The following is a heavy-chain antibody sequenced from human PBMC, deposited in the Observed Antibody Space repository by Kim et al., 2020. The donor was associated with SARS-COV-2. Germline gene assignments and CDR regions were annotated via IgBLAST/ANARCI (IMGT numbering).Heavy chain of an antibody. J-gene: IGHJ1*01. V-gene: IGHV1-3*01. CDR1: GYTFTSYA. CDR3: ARENGDNSGYGYTQH. CDR2: INAGNGNT. D-gene: IGHD5-12*01. Sequence: ASVKVSCKASGYTFTSYAMHWVRQAPGQRLEWMGWINAGNGNTKYSQKFQGRVTITRDTSASTAYMELSSLRSEDTAVYYCARENGDNSGYGYTQHWGQGTLVTVSS.